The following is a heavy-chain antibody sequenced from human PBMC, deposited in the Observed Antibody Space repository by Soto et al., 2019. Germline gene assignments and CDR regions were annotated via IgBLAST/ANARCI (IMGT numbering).Heavy chain of an antibody. Sequence: QVQLVQSGAEVKRPGASVKVSCKASGYTFRNYDVAWVRRAPGHGLEWMGLISISKGKTYYQESLQGRVTMTMDTGTTTAYMEVRSLRSDDTAVYYGARKGYIGNFGLDVCGQGTTVTVSS. D-gene: IGHD5-12*01. V-gene: IGHV1-18*01. CDR1: GYTFRNYD. CDR3: ARKGYIGNFGLDV. J-gene: IGHJ6*02. CDR2: ISISKGKT.